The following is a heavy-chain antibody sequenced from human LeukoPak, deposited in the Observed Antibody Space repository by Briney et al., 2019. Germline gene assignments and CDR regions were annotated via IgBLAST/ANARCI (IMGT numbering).Heavy chain of an antibody. V-gene: IGHV3-23*01. CDR2: LSGSGITT. D-gene: IGHD6-19*01. J-gene: IGHJ4*01. CDR3: AKGIYSSGWSYFDY. Sequence: PGGCPKLSCGASELTFRKSAKRWIRQAPGKGLESVSTLSGSGITTYYADSVKGRFTISRDNSKNTLYLQMNSLRAEDTAVYYCAKGIYSSGWSYFDYWGHGTLVTVAS. CDR1: ELTFRKSA.